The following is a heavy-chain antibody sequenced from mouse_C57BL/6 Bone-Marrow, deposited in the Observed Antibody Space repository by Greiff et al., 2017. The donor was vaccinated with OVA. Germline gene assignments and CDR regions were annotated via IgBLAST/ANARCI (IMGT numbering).Heavy chain of an antibody. CDR1: GYTFTDYY. V-gene: IGHV1-26*01. D-gene: IGHD1-3*01. J-gene: IGHJ1*03. Sequence: VQLQQSGPELVKPGASVKISCKASGYTFTDYYMNWVKQSHGKSLEWIGDINPNNGGTSYNQKFKGKATLTVDKSSSTAYMELRSLTSEDSAVYYCAIPKVGQGWYFDVWGTGTTVTVAS. CDR2: INPNNGGT. CDR3: AIPKVGQGWYFDV.